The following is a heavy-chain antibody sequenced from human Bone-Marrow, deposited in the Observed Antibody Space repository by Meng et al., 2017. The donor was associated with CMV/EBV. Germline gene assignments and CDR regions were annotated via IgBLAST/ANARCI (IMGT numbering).Heavy chain of an antibody. CDR3: ARHGSWARYYYGMDV. J-gene: IGHJ6*02. CDR1: GYTFISYY. Sequence: ASVKVSCKTSGYTFISYYMHWVRQAPGQGLEWMGIINPSGGSTSYAQKFQGRVTMTRDTSTSTAYMELSSLRSEDTAVYYCARHGSWARYYYGMDVWGQGTTVTVSS. CDR2: INPSGGST. D-gene: IGHD6-13*01. V-gene: IGHV1-46*01.